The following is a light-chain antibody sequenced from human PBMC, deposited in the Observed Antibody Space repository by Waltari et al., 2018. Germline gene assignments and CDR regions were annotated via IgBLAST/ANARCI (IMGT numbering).Light chain of an antibody. Sequence: GESATLSGRTSQSVTSALACYQHTPGQAPRLLIYGASNRATGIPDRFSGSGSGTDFSLTISSLEPEDFAVYYCQQDLRLPVTCGQGTKVEVK. J-gene: IGKJ1*01. CDR3: QQDLRLPVT. CDR1: QSVTSA. CDR2: GAS. V-gene: IGKV3-20*01.